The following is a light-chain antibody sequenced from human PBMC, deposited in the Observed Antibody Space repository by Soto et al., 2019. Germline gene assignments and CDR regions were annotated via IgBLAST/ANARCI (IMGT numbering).Light chain of an antibody. Sequence: QSVRTQPPSVSGAPGQRVTISCTGSSSNIGAGYDVHWYQHLPGTAPKLLIYGNTNRPSGVPDRFSGSKSGTSASLAITGLQAEDEADYYCQSYDSSLSGYVVFGGGTKLTVL. CDR1: SSNIGAGYD. J-gene: IGLJ2*01. CDR2: GNT. CDR3: QSYDSSLSGYVV. V-gene: IGLV1-40*01.